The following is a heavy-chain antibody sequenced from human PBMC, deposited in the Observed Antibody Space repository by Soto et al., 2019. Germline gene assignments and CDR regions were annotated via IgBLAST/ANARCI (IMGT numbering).Heavy chain of an antibody. V-gene: IGHV4-61*01. J-gene: IGHJ5*02. CDR1: GDSVRGGTHY. CDR2: INHTGGT. Sequence: SETLSLTCTVSGDSVRGGTHYWNWIRQPPGKGLEWIGEINHTGGTHYNPSLKSRVTMSVDTSKNQFSLRLSSVTAADTAIYYCATRITVFGLLIPPFDPWGQGTQVTVSS. CDR3: ATRITVFGLLIPPFDP. D-gene: IGHD3-3*01.